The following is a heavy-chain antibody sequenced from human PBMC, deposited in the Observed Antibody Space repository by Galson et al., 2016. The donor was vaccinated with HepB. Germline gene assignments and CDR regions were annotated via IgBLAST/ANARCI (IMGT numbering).Heavy chain of an antibody. D-gene: IGHD2/OR15-2a*01. CDR1: GLPFSDSY. J-gene: IGHJ4*02. CDR3: ATQLGLIIVPGTFDS. V-gene: IGHV3-11*01. CDR2: ISNTGNTI. Sequence: SLRLSCAASGLPFSDSYMSWIRQAPGKGLEWISYISNTGNTIYYADSVKGRFTISRDNAKNSLYLQTNTLRGEDTAVYYCATQLGLIIVPGTFDSWGQGTLVTVSS.